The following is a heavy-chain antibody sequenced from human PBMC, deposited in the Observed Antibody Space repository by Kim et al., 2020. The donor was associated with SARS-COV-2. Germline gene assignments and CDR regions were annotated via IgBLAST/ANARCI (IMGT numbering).Heavy chain of an antibody. CDR3: AALDAVQLPGGI. CDR1: GFRFRNYW. D-gene: IGHD1-1*01. CDR2: KKGDGCEE. V-gene: IGHV3-7*01. Sequence: GGSLRLSCAASGFRFRNYWMSWVRQAPGKGLEWVAMKKGDGCEEHYVDSVKSRFTMSRDNAKTSVYLQMNGLRSEDTAFYFCAALDAVQLPGGIWGQGTRFTVSS. J-gene: IGHJ4*02.